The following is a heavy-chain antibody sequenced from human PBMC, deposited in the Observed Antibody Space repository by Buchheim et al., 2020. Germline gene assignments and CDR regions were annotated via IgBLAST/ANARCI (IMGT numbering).Heavy chain of an antibody. V-gene: IGHV4-31*03. D-gene: IGHD4-11*01. Sequence: QMQLQESGPGLVKPLQTLSLTCTVSGGSINRGGYYWSWIRQHSVRGLEWIGYIYYTGATYYSTSLKSRVCVSVDRSKHQVSLRVNSVTAADTAVYFCARDGYNNFGEYFAMDVWGQGT. CDR1: GGSINRGGYY. CDR3: ARDGYNNFGEYFAMDV. J-gene: IGHJ6*02. CDR2: IYYTGAT.